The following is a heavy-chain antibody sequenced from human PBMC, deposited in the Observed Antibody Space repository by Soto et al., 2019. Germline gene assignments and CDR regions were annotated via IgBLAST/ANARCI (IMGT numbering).Heavy chain of an antibody. V-gene: IGHV4-4*07. J-gene: IGHJ4*02. CDR1: GGSISSYY. Sequence: SETLSLTCTVSGGSISSYYWSWIRQPAGKGLEWIGRIYTSGSTNYNPSLKSRVTMSVDTSKNQFSLKLSSVTAADTAVYYCARDSAAAGTHYYFDYWGQGTLVTVSS. CDR2: IYTSGST. D-gene: IGHD6-13*01. CDR3: ARDSAAAGTHYYFDY.